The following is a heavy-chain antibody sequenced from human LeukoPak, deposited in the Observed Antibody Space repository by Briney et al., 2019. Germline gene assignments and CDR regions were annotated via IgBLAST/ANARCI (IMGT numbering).Heavy chain of an antibody. CDR3: ARDYYYDSSGYHPAEYFNH. Sequence: SVRLSCKASGGTFSRYGISWVRQAPGQGLEWMARIIPIFGTTNYAQKFQGRVTITADTSTSIAYMDLRSLRSEDTAVYYCARDYYYDSSGYHPAEYFNHWGQGTLVTVPS. J-gene: IGHJ1*01. D-gene: IGHD3-22*01. CDR2: IIPIFGTT. CDR1: GGTFSRYG. V-gene: IGHV1-69*06.